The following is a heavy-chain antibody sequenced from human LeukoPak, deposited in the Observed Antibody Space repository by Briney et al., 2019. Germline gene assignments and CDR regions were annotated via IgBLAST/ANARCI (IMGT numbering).Heavy chain of an antibody. J-gene: IGHJ4*02. CDR1: GFAFEEHG. CDR2: ISWSGGST. Sequence: PGGSLRLSCTAFGFAFEEHGMSWVRQVPGKGLEWVAGISWSGGSTGYADPLRGRFTISRDNAKNSLYLQMDSLRAEDTALYYCARAPITSPFYFDYWGQGTLVTVSS. D-gene: IGHD2-2*01. V-gene: IGHV3-20*04. CDR3: ARAPITSPFYFDY.